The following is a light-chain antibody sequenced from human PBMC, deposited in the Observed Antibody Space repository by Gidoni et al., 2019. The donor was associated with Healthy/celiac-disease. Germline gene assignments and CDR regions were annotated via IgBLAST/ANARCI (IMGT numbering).Light chain of an antibody. CDR1: QDISNY. CDR2: DAS. V-gene: IGKV1-33*01. CDR3: QQYDNLPYT. Sequence: DIQMTQTPSSLSASVRDRVTITCQASQDISNYLNWYPQKPGKAPKLLIYDASNLDTGVPSRFSGSGSGTDFTFTISSLQPEDIATYYCQQYDNLPYTFGQXTKLEIK. J-gene: IGKJ2*01.